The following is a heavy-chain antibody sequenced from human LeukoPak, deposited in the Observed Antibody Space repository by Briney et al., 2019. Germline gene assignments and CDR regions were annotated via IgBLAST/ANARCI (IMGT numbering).Heavy chain of an antibody. Sequence: GGSLRLSCVASGFSFSRDSMNWVRQAPGKGLEWISYISYDSMIKYYADSVRGRFTISRDSAKDSLYLQMHSLRAEDTAVYYCVRDNPRCCGVIPANIDDYWGQGTLVTVSS. J-gene: IGHJ4*02. D-gene: IGHD2-15*01. CDR2: ISYDSMIK. CDR3: VRDNPRCCGVIPANIDDY. CDR1: GFSFSRDS. V-gene: IGHV3-48*01.